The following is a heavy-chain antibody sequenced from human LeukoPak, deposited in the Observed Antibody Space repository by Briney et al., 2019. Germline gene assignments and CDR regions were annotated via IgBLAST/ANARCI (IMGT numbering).Heavy chain of an antibody. CDR3: ARVAYCGGDCYSFDY. CDR2: IYYSEST. J-gene: IGHJ4*02. V-gene: IGHV4-59*01. Sequence: SETLSLTCTVSGGSISGYYWSWIRQPPGKGLEWIAYIYYSESTNYNPSLKSRVTISVDTSKKQFSLKLSSVTAADTAVYYCARVAYCGGDCYSFDYWGQGTLVTVSS. CDR1: GGSISGYY. D-gene: IGHD2-21*02.